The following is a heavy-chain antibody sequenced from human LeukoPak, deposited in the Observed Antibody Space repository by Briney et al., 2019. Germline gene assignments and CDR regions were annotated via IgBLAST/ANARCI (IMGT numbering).Heavy chain of an antibody. D-gene: IGHD3-9*01. V-gene: IGHV4-59*01. CDR1: GGSISSYY. Sequence: PSETLSLTCTVSGGSISSYYWSWIRQPPGKGLEWIGYIYYSGSTNYNPSLKSRVTISVDTSKNQFSLKLSSVTAADTAVYYYARGGTSGYFVYDAFDIWGQGTMVTVSS. J-gene: IGHJ3*02. CDR3: ARGGTSGYFVYDAFDI. CDR2: IYYSGST.